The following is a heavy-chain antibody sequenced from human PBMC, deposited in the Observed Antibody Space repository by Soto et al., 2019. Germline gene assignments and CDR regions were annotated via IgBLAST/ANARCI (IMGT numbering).Heavy chain of an antibody. CDR3: ARGTPIAAAVTFDY. V-gene: IGHV4-34*01. Sequence: PSETLSLTCAVYGGSFSDYYWSWIRQPPGKGLEWIGEINHSGSTNHNPSLKSRVTISVDTSKNQFSLKLRSVTAADTAVYYCARGTPIAAAVTFDYWGQGTLVTVSS. J-gene: IGHJ4*02. CDR1: GGSFSDYY. CDR2: INHSGST. D-gene: IGHD6-13*01.